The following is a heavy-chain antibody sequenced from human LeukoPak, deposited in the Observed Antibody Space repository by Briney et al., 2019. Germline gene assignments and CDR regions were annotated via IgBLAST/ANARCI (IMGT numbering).Heavy chain of an antibody. D-gene: IGHD2-21*02. J-gene: IGHJ5*02. CDR2: ISAYNGNT. CDR3: ARMDLDGDGSNWFDP. CDR1: GYTFTSYG. Sequence: ASVKVSCKASGYTFTSYGISWVRQAPGQGLEWMGWISAYNGNTNYAQKFQGRITMTRDTSKSTAYMELSSLIFEDTAVYYCARMDLDGDGSNWFDPWGQGTLVTV. V-gene: IGHV1-18*01.